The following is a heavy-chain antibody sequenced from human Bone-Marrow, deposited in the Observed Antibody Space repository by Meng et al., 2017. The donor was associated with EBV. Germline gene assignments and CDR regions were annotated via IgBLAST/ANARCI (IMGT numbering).Heavy chain of an antibody. Sequence: QLHPWGADCLKLSSTLSFTCAVDGGSCSGYYWSWIRQPPGKGLEWIGEINHSGSTNYNPSLKSRVTISVDTSKNQFSLKLSSVTAADTAVYYCARGCSGGSCSPFDYWGQGTLVTVSS. CDR3: ARGCSGGSCSPFDY. CDR1: GGSCSGYY. J-gene: IGHJ4*02. D-gene: IGHD2-15*01. V-gene: IGHV4-34*01. CDR2: INHSGST.